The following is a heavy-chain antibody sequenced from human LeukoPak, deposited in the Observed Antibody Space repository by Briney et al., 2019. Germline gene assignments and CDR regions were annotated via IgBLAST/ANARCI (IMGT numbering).Heavy chain of an antibody. Sequence: SETLSLTCTVSGGSVRSGSYYWSWIRQPPGEGLEWSGYIYYSGSTNYNPSLRSRVTISVDTSKNQCSLQLSSVTAADTAVYYCARGYYGSGSFFDYWGQGTLVTVSS. CDR3: ARGYYGSGSFFDY. CDR1: GGSVRSGSYY. V-gene: IGHV4-61*01. D-gene: IGHD3-10*01. CDR2: IYYSGST. J-gene: IGHJ4*02.